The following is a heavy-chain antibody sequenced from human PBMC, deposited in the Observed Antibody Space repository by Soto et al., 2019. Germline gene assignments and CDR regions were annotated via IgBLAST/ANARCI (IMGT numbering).Heavy chain of an antibody. CDR2: VSPYNGHT. V-gene: IGHV1-18*01. Sequence: QVQLVQSAAEVKKPGASVKVSCKASGYSFTSYGISWVRRAPGQGLEWMGWVSPYNGHTQFAHRFQVRVTMTTDTSTKTAYMELKNLRSDDTAHYYCARDLTIVPATHPRLENYGMDVWGQGTTVIVSS. CDR3: ARDLTIVPATHPRLENYGMDV. CDR1: GYSFTSYG. D-gene: IGHD2-2*01. J-gene: IGHJ6*02.